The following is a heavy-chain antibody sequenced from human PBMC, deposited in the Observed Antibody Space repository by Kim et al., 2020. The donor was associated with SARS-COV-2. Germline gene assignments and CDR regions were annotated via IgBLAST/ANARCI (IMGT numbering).Heavy chain of an antibody. D-gene: IGHD4-17*01. V-gene: IGHV1-2*02. Sequence: ASVKVSCKASGYTFTGYYMHWVRQAPGQGLEWMGWINPNSGGTNYAQRFQGTVTMTRDKSINTVYMELSRLRSDDTAVYYCARGETYQRWAAFDVWGQGTMVTVSS. CDR2: INPNSGGT. CDR1: GYTFTGYY. J-gene: IGHJ3*01. CDR3: ARGETYQRWAAFDV.